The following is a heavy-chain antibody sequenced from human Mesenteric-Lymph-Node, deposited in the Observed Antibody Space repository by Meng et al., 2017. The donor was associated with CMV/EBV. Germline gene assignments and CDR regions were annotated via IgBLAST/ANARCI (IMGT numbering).Heavy chain of an antibody. J-gene: IGHJ4*02. CDR2: SNPDTGDT. CDR3: ARGRTMVRGVLIVTLGY. V-gene: IGHV1-2*06. Sequence: GHTLTGSYIDWERQAPGQGLGWMGRSNPDTGDTDYAQKFQGRVTMTTDTSMTTTYMELQSLRSDDTAVYYCARGRTMVRGVLIVTLGYWGQGTLVTVS. CDR1: GHTLTGSY. D-gene: IGHD3-10*01.